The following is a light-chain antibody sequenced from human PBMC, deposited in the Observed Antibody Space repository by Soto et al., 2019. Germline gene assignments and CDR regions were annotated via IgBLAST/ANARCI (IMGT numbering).Light chain of an antibody. J-gene: IGKJ2*01. CDR2: GAS. V-gene: IGKV3-15*01. CDR1: QSVSSN. Sequence: EIVMTQSPATLSVSPGERATLSCRASQSVSSNLAWYQQKPGQAPSLLFYGASTRATGLPARFSGSGSGTEFTLTISSLQSEDFAVYHCQQYNNWPQTFGQGTKLEIK. CDR3: QQYNNWPQT.